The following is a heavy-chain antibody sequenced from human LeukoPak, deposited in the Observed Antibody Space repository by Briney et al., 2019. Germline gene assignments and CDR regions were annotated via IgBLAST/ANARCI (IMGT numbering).Heavy chain of an antibody. CDR3: AREILTIFGVVGYYYYCMDV. V-gene: IGHV1-69*05. Sequence: GASVKVSCKASGGTFSSYAISWVRQAPGQGLEWMGGIIPIFGTANYAQKLQGRVTMTTDTSTSTAYMELRSLRSDDTAVYYCAREILTIFGVVGYYYYCMDVWGKGTTVTVSS. D-gene: IGHD3-3*01. J-gene: IGHJ6*03. CDR1: GGTFSSYA. CDR2: IIPIFGTA.